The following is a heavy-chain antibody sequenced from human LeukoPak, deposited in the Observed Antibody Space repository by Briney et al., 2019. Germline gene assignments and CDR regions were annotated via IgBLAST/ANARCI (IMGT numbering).Heavy chain of an antibody. V-gene: IGHV3-49*03. Sequence: GGSLRLSCTVSGFSLGDYAMSWFRQAPGKGLEWVSFIRSKAYGATTEYAASVKGRFVISRDDSKNIAYLQMNSLKIEDTAVYYCSRYDYVGERDRYDYWGQGTLVTVSS. D-gene: IGHD3-16*01. CDR1: GFSLGDYA. CDR2: IRSKAYGATT. CDR3: SRYDYVGERDRYDY. J-gene: IGHJ4*02.